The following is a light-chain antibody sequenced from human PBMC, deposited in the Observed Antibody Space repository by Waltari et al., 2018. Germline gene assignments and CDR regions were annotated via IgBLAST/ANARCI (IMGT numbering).Light chain of an antibody. V-gene: IGKV2-40*01. CDR3: MQRIESPWT. CDR2: SLS. Sequence: DIVMTQTPLSLPVTPGEPASISCRSSQRLLDRDDGNTDLDWYLQKPGQSPQLLLCSLSYRASGVPDRFSGSGAGTDFTLKISRGEAEDVGVYYCMQRIESPWTFGQGTKVEIK. J-gene: IGKJ1*01. CDR1: QRLLDRDDGNTD.